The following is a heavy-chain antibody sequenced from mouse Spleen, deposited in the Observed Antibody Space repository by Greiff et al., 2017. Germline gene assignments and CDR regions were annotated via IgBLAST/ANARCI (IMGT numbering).Heavy chain of an antibody. CDR2: IWSGGST. D-gene: IGHD1-1*01. CDR1: GFSLTSYG. V-gene: IGHV2-2*01. J-gene: IGHJ3*01. Sequence: QVQLQQSGPGLVQPSQSLSITCPVSGFSLTSYGVHWVRQSPGKGLEWLGVIWSGGSTDYNAAFISRLSISKDNSKSQVFFKMNSLQADDTAIYYCARGPYGSSPAWFAYWGQGTLVTVSA. CDR3: ARGPYGSSPAWFAY.